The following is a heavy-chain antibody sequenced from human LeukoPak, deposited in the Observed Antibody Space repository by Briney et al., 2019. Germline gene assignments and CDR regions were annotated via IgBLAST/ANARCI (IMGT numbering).Heavy chain of an antibody. D-gene: IGHD3-10*02. CDR2: ISGNGGST. J-gene: IGHJ5*02. CDR1: GFTFINYA. V-gene: IGHV3-64D*06. CDR3: VVCGEGRGNWFDR. Sequence: GALRLSCSASGFTFINYAMHWVRQAPGKGLEYVSAISGNGGSTYYADSVKGRFTISRDNSNNTLYLQMSSLRAEDTAVYYCVVCGEGRGNWFDRWGQGTLVTVSS.